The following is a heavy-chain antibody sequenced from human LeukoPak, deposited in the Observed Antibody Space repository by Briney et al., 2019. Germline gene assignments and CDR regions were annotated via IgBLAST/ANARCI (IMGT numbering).Heavy chain of an antibody. CDR3: ARVRPGQWLLRDAFDI. J-gene: IGHJ3*02. Sequence: GGSLRLSCAASGFTFDDYAMHWVRQAPGKGLEWVSGISWNSGSIGYADSVKGRFTISRDNAKNSLHLQMNSLRAEDTALYYCARVRPGQWLLRDAFDIWGQGTMVTVSS. V-gene: IGHV3-9*01. CDR1: GFTFDDYA. D-gene: IGHD6-19*01. CDR2: ISWNSGSI.